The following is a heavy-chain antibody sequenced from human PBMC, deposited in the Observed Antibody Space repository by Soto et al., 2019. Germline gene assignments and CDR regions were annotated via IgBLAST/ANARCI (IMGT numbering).Heavy chain of an antibody. J-gene: IGHJ4*02. CDR1: GYTFTSYG. CDR3: ARRGYRGYDYHFDY. V-gene: IGHV1-18*01. CDR2: ISAYNGNT. Sequence: ASVKVSCKASGYTFTSYGISWVRQAPGQGLEWMGWISAYNGNTNYAQKLQGRVNMTTETSTSTAYMELRSLRSDDTAVYYCARRGYRGYDYHFDYWGQGTLVTVSS. D-gene: IGHD5-12*01.